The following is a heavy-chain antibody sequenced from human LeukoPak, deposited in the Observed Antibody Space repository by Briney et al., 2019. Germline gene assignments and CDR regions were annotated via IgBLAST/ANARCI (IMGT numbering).Heavy chain of an antibody. Sequence: SETLSLTCAVYGVTFSGYYWSWIRQPPGKGLEWIGEINHSGSTNYNPSLKSRVTISVDTSKNQFSLKLSSVIAADTAVYYCARAFRPHFDYWGQGTLVTVSS. CDR1: GVTFSGYY. D-gene: IGHD3-16*01. CDR2: INHSGST. CDR3: ARAFRPHFDY. J-gene: IGHJ4*02. V-gene: IGHV4-34*01.